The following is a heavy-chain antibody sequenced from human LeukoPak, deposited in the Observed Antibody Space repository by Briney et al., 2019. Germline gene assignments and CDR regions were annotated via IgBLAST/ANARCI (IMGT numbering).Heavy chain of an antibody. V-gene: IGHV4-39*07. CDR2: IYYSGST. J-gene: IGHJ4*02. CDR1: GGSISSGSYY. Sequence: PSETLSLTCTVSGGSISSGSYYWGWIRQPPGKGLEWIGSIYYSGSTYYNPSLKSRVTISVDTSKNQFSLKLSSVTAADTAVYYCASLSTSIIAVAGTSNFDYWGQGTLVTVSS. CDR3: ASLSTSIIAVAGTSNFDY. D-gene: IGHD6-19*01.